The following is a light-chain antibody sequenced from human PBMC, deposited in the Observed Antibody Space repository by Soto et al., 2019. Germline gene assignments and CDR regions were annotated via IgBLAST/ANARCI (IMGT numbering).Light chain of an antibody. J-gene: IGKJ3*01. Sequence: EIVMTQSPATLSVSPGERATLSCRASQSVSSNLAWYQQKPGQAPRLLIYGASTRATGIPARFSGSGSGTDFPLTISTLQSKDFAVYYCKQYNRCPFTSGPGTKVDIK. CDR2: GAS. CDR1: QSVSSN. CDR3: KQYNRCPFT. V-gene: IGKV3-15*01.